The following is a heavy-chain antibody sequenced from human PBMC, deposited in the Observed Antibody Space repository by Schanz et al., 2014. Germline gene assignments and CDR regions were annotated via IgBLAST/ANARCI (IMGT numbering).Heavy chain of an antibody. J-gene: IGHJ5*02. D-gene: IGHD4-17*01. CDR2: IIPILGIA. V-gene: IGHV1-69*02. Sequence: QVQLVQSGPEVKKPGSSVKVSCQAFGDTFSKYNIMWVRQAPGQGLEWMGRIIPILGIANYAQKFQGRVTITADRSTSTAYMELSSLRSEDTAVYYCARGYGDSPTDLWGQGTLVTVSS. CDR1: GDTFSKYN. CDR3: ARGYGDSPTDL.